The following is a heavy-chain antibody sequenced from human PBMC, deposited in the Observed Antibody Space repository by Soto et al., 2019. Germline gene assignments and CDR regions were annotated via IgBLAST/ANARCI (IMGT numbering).Heavy chain of an antibody. Sequence: GGSLRLSCAASGFTFRSYSMNWVRQAPGKGLEWVSSISSSSSYIYYAELLKGRFTSSRDNAKNSLYLQMNSLRAEDTAVYYCAREVGYCSGGSCYNGAFDIWGQGTMVTVSS. CDR2: ISSSSSYI. J-gene: IGHJ3*02. V-gene: IGHV3-21*01. CDR3: AREVGYCSGGSCYNGAFDI. CDR1: GFTFRSYS. D-gene: IGHD2-15*01.